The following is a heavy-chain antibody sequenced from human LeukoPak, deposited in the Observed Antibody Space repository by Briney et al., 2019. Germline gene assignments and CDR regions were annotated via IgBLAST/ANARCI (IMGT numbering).Heavy chain of an antibody. D-gene: IGHD3-22*01. V-gene: IGHV1-69*01. CDR3: ARDPHYYDSSGYYYYYYGMDV. J-gene: IGHJ6*02. Sequence: KISCKGSGGTFRSYAISWVRQAPGQGLEWMGGIIPIFGTANYAQKFQGRVTIAADESTSTAYMELSSLRSEDTAVYYCARDPHYYDSSGYYYYYYGMDVWGQGTTVTVSS. CDR2: IIPIFGTA. CDR1: GGTFRSYA.